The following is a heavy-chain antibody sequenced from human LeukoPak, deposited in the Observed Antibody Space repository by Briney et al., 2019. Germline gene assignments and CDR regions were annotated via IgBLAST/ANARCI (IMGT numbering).Heavy chain of an antibody. D-gene: IGHD6-6*01. CDR2: IYYSGST. V-gene: IGHV4-59*01. CDR3: ARDSSSSLDY. J-gene: IGHJ4*02. Sequence: PSETLSLTCTVSGGSMRSYYWSWIRQPPGKGLEWIGYIYYSGSTNYNPSLKSRATISVDTSKNQFSLKLSSVTAADTAVYYCARDSSSSLDYWGQGTLVTVSS. CDR1: GGSMRSYY.